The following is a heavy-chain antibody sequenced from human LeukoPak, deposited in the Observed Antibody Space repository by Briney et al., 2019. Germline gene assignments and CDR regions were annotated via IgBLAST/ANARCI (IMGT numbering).Heavy chain of an antibody. CDR1: GFTFDDYA. Sequence: SLRLSCAASGFTFDDYAMHSVRQASAKGLEWVSGICWDSGSIGYADSVKGRFTISRDNAKNSLYLQMNSLRAEDTALYYCAKDIGRFPHALDIWGQGTMVTVSS. D-gene: IGHD2-21*01. CDR3: AKDIGRFPHALDI. CDR2: ICWDSGSI. J-gene: IGHJ3*02. V-gene: IGHV3-9*01.